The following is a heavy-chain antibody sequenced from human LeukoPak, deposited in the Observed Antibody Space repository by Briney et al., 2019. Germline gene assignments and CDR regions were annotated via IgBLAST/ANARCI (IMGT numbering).Heavy chain of an antibody. J-gene: IGHJ5*02. CDR1: GGTFSSYA. V-gene: IGHV1-8*02. D-gene: IGHD3-10*01. Sequence: ASVKVSCKASGGTFSSYAISWVRQPPGQGLEWMGWMNPNSGNTGYAQKFQGRVTMTRNTSISTAYMELSSLRSEDTAVYYCARLRLLWSGDLNWFDPWGQGALVTVSS. CDR2: MNPNSGNT. CDR3: ARLRLLWSGDLNWFDP.